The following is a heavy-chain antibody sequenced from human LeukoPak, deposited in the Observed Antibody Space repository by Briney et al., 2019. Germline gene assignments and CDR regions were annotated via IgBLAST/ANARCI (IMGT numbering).Heavy chain of an antibody. V-gene: IGHV3-48*03. D-gene: IGHD3-10*01. CDR3: ANYYGSGALGRHGMGV. CDR2: ISSSGSTI. Sequence: GGSLRLSCAASGFTFSSYEMNWVRQAPGKGLEWVSYISSSGSTIYYADSVKGRFTISRDNAKNSLYLQMNSLRAEDTAVYYCANYYGSGALGRHGMGVWGKGTTVTVSS. J-gene: IGHJ6*04. CDR1: GFTFSSYE.